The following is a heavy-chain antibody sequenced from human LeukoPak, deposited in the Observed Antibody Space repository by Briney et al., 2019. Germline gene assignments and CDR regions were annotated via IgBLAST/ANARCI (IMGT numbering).Heavy chain of an antibody. D-gene: IGHD2-2*01. CDR1: GGSFSGYY. V-gene: IGHV4-34*01. Sequence: PSETPSLTCAVYGGSFSGYYWSWIRQPPGKGLEWIGEINHSGSTNYNPSLTSRVTISVDTSKNQFSLKLSSVTAADTAVYYCARGSPSGDIVVVPAAMKSAVWFDPWGQGTLVTVSS. CDR3: ARGSPSGDIVVVPAAMKSAVWFDP. CDR2: INHSGST. J-gene: IGHJ5*02.